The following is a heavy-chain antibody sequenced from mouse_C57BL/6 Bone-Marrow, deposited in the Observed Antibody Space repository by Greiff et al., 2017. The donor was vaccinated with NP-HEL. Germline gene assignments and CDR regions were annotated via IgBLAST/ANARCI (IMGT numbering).Heavy chain of an antibody. CDR2: INPYNGDT. CDR1: GYSFTGYF. J-gene: IGHJ4*01. Sequence: VQLQQSGPELVKPGDSVKISCKASGYSFTGYFMNWVMQSHGKSLEWIGRINPYNGDTFYNQKFKGKATLTVDKSSSTAHMELRSLTSEDSAVYYCARPPTVPSSFYAMDYWGQGTSVTVSS. V-gene: IGHV1-20*01. D-gene: IGHD1-1*01. CDR3: ARPPTVPSSFYAMDY.